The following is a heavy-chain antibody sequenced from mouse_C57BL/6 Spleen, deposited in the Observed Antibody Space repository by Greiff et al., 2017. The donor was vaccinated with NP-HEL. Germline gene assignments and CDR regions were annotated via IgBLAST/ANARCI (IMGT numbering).Heavy chain of an antibody. CDR3: TGTVGYDEAWFAY. Sequence: QVQLQQPGAELVRPGASVTLSCKASGYTFTDYEMHWVKQTPVHGLEWIGAIDPETGGTAYNQKFKGKAILTADKSSSTAYMELRSLTSEDSAVYYCTGTVGYDEAWFAYWGQGTLVTVSA. CDR2: IDPETGGT. CDR1: GYTFTDYE. J-gene: IGHJ3*01. V-gene: IGHV1-15*01. D-gene: IGHD2-2*01.